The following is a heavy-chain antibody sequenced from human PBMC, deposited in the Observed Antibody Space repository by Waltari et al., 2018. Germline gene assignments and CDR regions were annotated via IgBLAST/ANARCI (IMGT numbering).Heavy chain of an antibody. CDR1: GFPFSNAW. V-gene: IGHV3-15*01. CDR3: TTVSWKYHFDH. D-gene: IGHD1-7*01. Sequence: EVQLVESGGGLVKPEESIRLSCATSGFPFSNAWLSWVRQAPGGGVEWVGLIKNGAAGGRADYAAPVQGRFTISRDDSKNMMSLQMNDLKTEDTAVYYCTTVSWKYHFDHWGQGTLVTVSS. CDR2: IKNGAAGGRA. J-gene: IGHJ4*02.